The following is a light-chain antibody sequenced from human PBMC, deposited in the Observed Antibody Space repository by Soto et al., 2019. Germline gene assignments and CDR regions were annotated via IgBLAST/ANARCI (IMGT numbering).Light chain of an antibody. CDR2: DVS. CDR3: RSYAGSSAYV. Sequence: QSALTQPRSVSGSPGQSVTISCTGTSSDVGGYNHVSWYQQNPGEAPKVMIFDVSKRPSGVPDRFSGSKSDNTASLTISGLQAEDEADYYCRSYAGSSAYVFGAGTKVTVL. J-gene: IGLJ1*01. V-gene: IGLV2-11*01. CDR1: SSDVGGYNH.